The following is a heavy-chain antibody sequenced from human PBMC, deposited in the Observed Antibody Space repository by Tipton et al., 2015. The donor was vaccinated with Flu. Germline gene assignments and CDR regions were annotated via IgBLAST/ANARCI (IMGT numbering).Heavy chain of an antibody. V-gene: IGHV3-33*01. CDR1: GFTFSSYG. J-gene: IGHJ4*02. D-gene: IGHD2-8*01. CDR3: GVGYCTNGVCSFIDY. Sequence: SLRLSCAASGFTFSSYGMHWVRQAPGKGLEWVAVIWYDGSNKYYADSVKGRFTISRDNSKNTLYLQMNSLRAEDTAVYYCGVGYCTNGVCSFIDYWGQGTLVTVSS. CDR2: IWYDGSNK.